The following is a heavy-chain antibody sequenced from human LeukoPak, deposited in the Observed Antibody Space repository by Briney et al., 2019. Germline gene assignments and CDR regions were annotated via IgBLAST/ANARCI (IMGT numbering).Heavy chain of an antibody. CDR2: IIPIFGTA. CDR1: GGTFSSYA. Sequence: ASVKVSCKASGGTFSSYAISWVRQAPGQGLEWMGGIIPIFGTANYAQKLQGRVTMTTDTSTSTAYMELRSLRSDDTAVYYCARDCGGDCAPFDYWGQGTLVTVSS. V-gene: IGHV1-69*05. D-gene: IGHD2-21*02. CDR3: ARDCGGDCAPFDY. J-gene: IGHJ4*02.